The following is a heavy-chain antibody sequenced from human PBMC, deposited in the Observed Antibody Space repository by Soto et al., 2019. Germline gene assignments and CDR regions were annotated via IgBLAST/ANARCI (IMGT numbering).Heavy chain of an antibody. CDR1: GGSVSSGNDH. Sequence: QAQLQESGPDLVKPSETLSLTCTVSGGSVSSGNDHWSWIRQSPGNGLEWIGHIYHSGSANYNRSLKNRATISVDTPKNQFSLKLSSVTAADTAVYYCARESVQVGATVDWGQGTLVTVTS. V-gene: IGHV4-61*01. J-gene: IGHJ4*02. D-gene: IGHD1-26*01. CDR3: ARESVQVGATVD. CDR2: IYHSGSA.